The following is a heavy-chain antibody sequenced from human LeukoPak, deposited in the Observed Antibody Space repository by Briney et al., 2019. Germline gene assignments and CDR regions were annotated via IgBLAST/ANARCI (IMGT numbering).Heavy chain of an antibody. Sequence: GGSLRLSCAASGFTVSSYDMSWVRQAPGKGLEWVSAISDTDDGTYYADSVKGRFTISRDNSKNTLYLQMNSLRGEDAAVYYCAKVTWSTAGTTPYVCWGQGTLVTVSS. CDR3: AKVTWSTAGTTPYVC. V-gene: IGHV3-23*01. J-gene: IGHJ4*02. D-gene: IGHD1-1*01. CDR2: ISDTDDGT. CDR1: GFTVSSYD.